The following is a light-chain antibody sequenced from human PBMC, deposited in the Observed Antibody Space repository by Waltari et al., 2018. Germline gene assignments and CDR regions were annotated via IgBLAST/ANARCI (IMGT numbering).Light chain of an antibody. V-gene: IGLV1-44*01. CDR3: ASWNDVVDDYVV. J-gene: IGLJ2*01. CDR1: DSNIGSNA. Sequence: QSVLTQPPSASGTPGQRVIISCSGSDSNIGSNAVNWYQQLPGPAPRLLIYRNDERPAGVPDRFPAAKSGTSASLAISGLQSEDEGEYYCASWNDVVDDYVVFGGGTKLTVL. CDR2: RND.